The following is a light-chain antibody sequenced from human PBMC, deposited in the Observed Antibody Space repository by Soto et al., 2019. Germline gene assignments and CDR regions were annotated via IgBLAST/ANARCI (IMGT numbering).Light chain of an antibody. CDR1: SSDVGGYNY. J-gene: IGLJ1*01. Sequence: LTQPASVSGSPGQSITISCTGTSSDVGGYNYVSWYQQHPGKAPKLMIYDVSNRPSGVSNRFSGSKSGNTASLTISGLQAEDEADYYCSSYTSSSTGVFGTGTKVTVL. CDR2: DVS. CDR3: SSYTSSSTGV. V-gene: IGLV2-14*01.